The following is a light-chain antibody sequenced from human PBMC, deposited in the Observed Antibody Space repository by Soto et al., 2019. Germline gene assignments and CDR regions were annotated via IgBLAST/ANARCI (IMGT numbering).Light chain of an antibody. CDR3: QSYDRSLNAFCV. Sequence: QSVLTQPPSVSGAPGQRVTISCTGSSSNIGAGYDVHWYQQLPGTAPKLLIYGNSNRPSGVPDRFSGSKSGTSASLAITGLQAEDEADSYCQSYDRSLNAFCVFGTGTKVPVL. CDR1: SSNIGAGYD. CDR2: GNS. J-gene: IGLJ1*01. V-gene: IGLV1-40*01.